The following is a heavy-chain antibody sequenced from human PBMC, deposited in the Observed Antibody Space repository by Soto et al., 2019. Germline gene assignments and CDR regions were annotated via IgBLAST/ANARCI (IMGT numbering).Heavy chain of an antibody. Sequence: QVQLVESGGGVVQPGRSLRLSCAASGFTFSSYGMHWVRQAPGKGLEWVAVIWYDGSNKYYADSVKGRFTISRDNSKNTLYLQMNSLRAEDTAVYYCARQGEVDYYSYGMDVWGQGTTVTVSS. J-gene: IGHJ6*02. CDR3: ARQGEVDYYSYGMDV. D-gene: IGHD3-10*01. CDR2: IWYDGSNK. CDR1: GFTFSSYG. V-gene: IGHV3-33*01.